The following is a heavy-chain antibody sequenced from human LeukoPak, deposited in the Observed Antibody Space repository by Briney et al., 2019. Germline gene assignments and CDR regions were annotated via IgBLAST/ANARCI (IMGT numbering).Heavy chain of an antibody. Sequence: PGGALRLSCSASGFPFSSYAMHWVRQAPGKGLEYVSAISDSGGSTYCADSVKGGFTISRDNSKNTLYLQMSSLRAEDTAVYFCVRGYSFGPYGMDVWGQGTTVTVSS. V-gene: IGHV3-64D*09. D-gene: IGHD2-15*01. J-gene: IGHJ6*02. CDR3: VRGYSFGPYGMDV. CDR2: ISDSGGST. CDR1: GFPFSSYA.